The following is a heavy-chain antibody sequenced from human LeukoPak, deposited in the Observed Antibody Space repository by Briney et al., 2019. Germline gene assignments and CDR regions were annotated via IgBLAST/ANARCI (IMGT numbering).Heavy chain of an antibody. CDR1: EFTFSRHS. CDR2: ISSSGRTI. V-gene: IGHV3-48*04. CDR3: ASRTGTTGYHYYMDL. J-gene: IGHJ6*03. Sequence: GGSLRLSCEAPEFTFSRHSMNWVRQSPGKGLEWVSYISSSGRTISYADSVKGRFTISRDNVKNSVDLQMNSLRAEDTAMYYCASRTGTTGYHYYMDLWGNGTTVTVSS. D-gene: IGHD1-7*01.